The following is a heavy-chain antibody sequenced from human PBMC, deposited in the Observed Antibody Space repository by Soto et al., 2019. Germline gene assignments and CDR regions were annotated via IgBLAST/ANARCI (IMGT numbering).Heavy chain of an antibody. CDR2: IYSGGST. Sequence: GESLKISCAASGFTVSSNYMSWVRQAPGKGLEWVSVIYSGGSTYYADSVKGRFTISRDNSKNTLYLQMNSLRAEDTAVYYCARDGEFLGFDYWGQGTLVTVSS. V-gene: IGHV3-53*01. CDR1: GFTVSSNY. CDR3: ARDGEFLGFDY. D-gene: IGHD3-3*01. J-gene: IGHJ4*02.